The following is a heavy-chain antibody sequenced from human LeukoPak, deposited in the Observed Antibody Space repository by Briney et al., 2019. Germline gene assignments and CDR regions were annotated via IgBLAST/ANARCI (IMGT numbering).Heavy chain of an antibody. Sequence: ASVKVSCKASGYTFTCNHVHWVRQAPGQGLEWMGWIDPKSGDTMYAQKFQDRVTMTSDTSINTAYIELSGLRSDDTAVYFCAKEADIVSFDLWGRGTLVTVSS. V-gene: IGHV1-2*02. CDR3: AKEADIVSFDL. D-gene: IGHD2-15*01. CDR1: GYTFTCNH. J-gene: IGHJ2*01. CDR2: IDPKSGDT.